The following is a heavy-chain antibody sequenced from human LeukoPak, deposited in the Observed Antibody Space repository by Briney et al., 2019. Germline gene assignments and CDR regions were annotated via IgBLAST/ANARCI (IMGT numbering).Heavy chain of an antibody. V-gene: IGHV1-8*01. Sequence: GASVKVSRKSSGSTFTRYDINWVRQATGQGLGWMGWMNPNSGNTGYAQNFPGRVTMTSNTSISTAYLELSSLSSEDTAVYYLARSHYCSSASCYYFRGPRRGYSYGYGYWGQGTLVTVSS. CDR1: GSTFTRYD. D-gene: IGHD2-2*01. CDR2: MNPNSGNT. CDR3: ARSHYCSSASCYYFRGPRRGYSYGYGY. J-gene: IGHJ4*02.